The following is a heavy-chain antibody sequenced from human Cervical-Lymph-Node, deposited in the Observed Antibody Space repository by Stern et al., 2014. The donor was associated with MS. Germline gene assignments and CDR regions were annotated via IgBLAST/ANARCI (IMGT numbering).Heavy chain of an antibody. CDR3: ARKIQPFDY. CDR1: GFTFSTYW. D-gene: IGHD5-18*01. Sequence: EVQLVESGGGLVQPGGSLRLSCAASGFTFSTYWMTWVRQAPGKGLEWVSNIKRGGNDKYYADYVKGRLTISRDKAKNSLYLQMNSLRSEDTAVYYCARKIQPFDYWGQGTLVTVSS. J-gene: IGHJ4*02. V-gene: IGHV3-7*01. CDR2: IKRGGNDK.